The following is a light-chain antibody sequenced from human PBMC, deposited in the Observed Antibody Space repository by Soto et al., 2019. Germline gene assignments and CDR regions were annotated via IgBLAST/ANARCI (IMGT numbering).Light chain of an antibody. J-gene: IGKJ1*01. CDR1: QSISSR. CDR3: QQYNSYSWT. Sequence: DIQMPQSPSTLSASVGDRVTITCRASQSISSRLGWYQQKPGKAPKLPIYDAPSLESGVPSRFSGSGSGTEFTLTISSLQPDDFATYYCQQYNSYSWTFGQGTKVDIK. CDR2: DAP. V-gene: IGKV1-5*01.